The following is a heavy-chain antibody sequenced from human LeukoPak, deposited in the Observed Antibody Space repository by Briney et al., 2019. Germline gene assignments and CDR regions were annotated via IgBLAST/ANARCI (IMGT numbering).Heavy chain of an antibody. J-gene: IGHJ4*02. Sequence: GSSVKVSCKASGGTFSSYAISWVRQAPGQGLEWMGRIIPILGIANYAQKFQGRVTITADKSTSTAYMELSSLRSEDTAVYYCARGGSSSWSDYWGQGTLVTVSS. V-gene: IGHV1-69*04. D-gene: IGHD6-13*01. CDR2: IIPILGIA. CDR1: GGTFSSYA. CDR3: ARGGSSSWSDY.